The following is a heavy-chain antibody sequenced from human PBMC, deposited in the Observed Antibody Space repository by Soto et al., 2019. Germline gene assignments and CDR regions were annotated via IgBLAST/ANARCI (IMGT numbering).Heavy chain of an antibody. Sequence: QVQLVQSGAEVKKPGASVKVACKASGYTFTSYAMHWVRQAPGQRLEWMGWINAGNGNTKYSQKFQGRVTITRDTSASTAYMELSSLRSEDTAVYYCARDLYCSSTSCHNDYLGQGTLVTVSS. CDR2: INAGNGNT. CDR1: GYTFTSYA. CDR3: ARDLYCSSTSCHNDY. J-gene: IGHJ4*02. V-gene: IGHV1-3*01. D-gene: IGHD2-2*01.